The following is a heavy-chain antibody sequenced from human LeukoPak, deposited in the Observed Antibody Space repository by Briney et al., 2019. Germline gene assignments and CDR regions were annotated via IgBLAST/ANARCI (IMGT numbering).Heavy chain of an antibody. CDR1: GFTFSSYA. CDR2: ISGSGGST. Sequence: PGGSLRLSCAASGFTFSSYAMNWVRQAPGKGLEWVSGISGSGGSTYYADSVKGRFTISRDNSKNTLYLQMNSLRAEDTAVYYCAKDLTYSSINWFDPWGQGTLVTVSS. CDR3: AKDLTYSSINWFDP. D-gene: IGHD6-13*01. J-gene: IGHJ5*02. V-gene: IGHV3-23*01.